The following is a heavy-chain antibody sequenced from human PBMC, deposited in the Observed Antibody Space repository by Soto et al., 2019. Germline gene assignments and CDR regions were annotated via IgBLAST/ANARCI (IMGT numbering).Heavy chain of an antibody. CDR1: GYTFTGYY. CDR2: INPNSGGT. D-gene: IGHD3-10*01. V-gene: IGHV1-2*02. Sequence: ASVKVSCKASGYTFTGYYMHWVRQAPGQGLEWMGWINPNSGGTNYAQKFQGRVTMTRDTSISTAYMELSRLRSDDTAVYYCAXGSGSYYNSLSYYGMDVWGQGTTVTVSS. J-gene: IGHJ6*02. CDR3: AXGSGSYYNSLSYYGMDV.